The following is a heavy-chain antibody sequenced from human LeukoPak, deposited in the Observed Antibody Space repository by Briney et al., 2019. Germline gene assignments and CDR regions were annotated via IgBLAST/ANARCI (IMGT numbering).Heavy chain of an antibody. Sequence: SETLSLTCAVSGGSISRSGYSWNWIRQPPGKGLEWIGYFYNRGSTDYNPSLKSRVTISVDTSKNQFSLKLSSVTAADTAVYYCARCRAVAGINYWYFDLWGRGTLVTVSS. V-gene: IGHV4-30-2*02. CDR2: FYNRGST. CDR3: ARCRAVAGINYWYFDL. CDR1: GGSISRSGYS. J-gene: IGHJ2*01. D-gene: IGHD6-19*01.